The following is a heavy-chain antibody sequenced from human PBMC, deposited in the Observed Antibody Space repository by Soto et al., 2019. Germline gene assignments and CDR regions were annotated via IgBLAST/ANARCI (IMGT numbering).Heavy chain of an antibody. CDR3: ARGRGYSGDDHYYYFDMDV. Sequence: SVKVSCKASGGTFNNYPITWVRQAPGEGLEWMGGSIPIFGTANYAQKFQGRVTTSVDESTSTAYMELSSLRSEDTAVYYCARGRGYSGDDHYYYFDMDVWGQGTTVTVSS. CDR2: SIPIFGTA. V-gene: IGHV1-69*13. J-gene: IGHJ6*02. CDR1: GGTFNNYP. D-gene: IGHD5-12*01.